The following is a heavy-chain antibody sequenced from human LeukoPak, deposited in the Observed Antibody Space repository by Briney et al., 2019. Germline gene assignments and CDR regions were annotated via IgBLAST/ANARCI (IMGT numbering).Heavy chain of an antibody. CDR2: ISYDGSNK. J-gene: IGHJ4*02. V-gene: IGHV3-30*04. Sequence: PGGSLRLSCAASGFTFSSYAMHWVRQAPGKGLEWVAVISYDGSNKYYADSVKGRFTISRDNSKNTLYLQMNSLRAEDTAVYYCARDGAAARTGRLGYWGQGTLVTVSS. CDR1: GFTFSSYA. CDR3: ARDGAAARTGRLGY. D-gene: IGHD6-13*01.